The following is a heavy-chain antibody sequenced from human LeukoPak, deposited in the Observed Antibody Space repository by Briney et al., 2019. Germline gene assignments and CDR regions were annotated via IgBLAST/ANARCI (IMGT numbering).Heavy chain of an antibody. D-gene: IGHD2-2*01. CDR1: GFTFSTHA. CDR3: AREGYQLLTAFDY. J-gene: IGHJ4*02. Sequence: PGGSLRLSCAASGFTFSTHAMSWARQAPGKRLEWVSTISGSGGSTYYADSVKGRFTISRDNSKNTLYLQMNSLRAEDTAVYYCAREGYQLLTAFDYWGQGTLVTVSS. CDR2: ISGSGGST. V-gene: IGHV3-23*01.